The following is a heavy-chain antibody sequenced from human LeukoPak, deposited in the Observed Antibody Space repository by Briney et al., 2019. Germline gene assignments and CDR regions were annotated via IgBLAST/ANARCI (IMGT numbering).Heavy chain of an antibody. CDR3: ARDPHSLDY. V-gene: IGHV3-48*01. CDR1: GFTFSRYS. J-gene: IGHJ4*02. CDR2: IAYTGTI. Sequence: GGSLRLSCTASGFTFSRYSMNWFRQAPGRGLEWVAYIAYTGTIHYAESVRGRFAISRDNAKNSLYLQMNSLRAEDTAVYYCARDPHSLDYWGQGTRVTVSS.